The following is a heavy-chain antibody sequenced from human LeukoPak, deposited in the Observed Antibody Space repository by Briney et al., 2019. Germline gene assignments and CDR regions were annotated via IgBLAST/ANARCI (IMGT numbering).Heavy chain of an antibody. CDR3: ARDTAAPA. Sequence: SETLSLTCAVYGGSFSGYYWSWIRQPPGKGLEWIGEINHSGSTNYNPSLKSRVTISVDTSKNQFSLKLSSVTAADTAVYYCARDTAAPAWGQGNLVTVSS. CDR2: INHSGST. CDR1: GGSFSGYY. V-gene: IGHV4-34*01. D-gene: IGHD4-17*01. J-gene: IGHJ5*02.